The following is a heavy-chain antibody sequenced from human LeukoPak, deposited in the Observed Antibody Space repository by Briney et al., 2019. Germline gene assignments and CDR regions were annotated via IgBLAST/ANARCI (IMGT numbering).Heavy chain of an antibody. CDR3: ARPLGFLGGYYFDY. V-gene: IGHV3-23*01. Sequence: GGSLRLSCVASGFTFSAYPMSWVRQAPGKGLEWVSAISGSADNTYYADSVKGRFTISRDNSKNTLYLQMNSLRAEDTAVYYCARPLGFLGGYYFDYWGQGTLVTVSS. J-gene: IGHJ4*02. D-gene: IGHD3-3*01. CDR2: ISGSADNT. CDR1: GFTFSAYP.